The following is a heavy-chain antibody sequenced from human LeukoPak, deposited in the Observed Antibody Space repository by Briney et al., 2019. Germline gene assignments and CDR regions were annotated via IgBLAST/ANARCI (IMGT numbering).Heavy chain of an antibody. V-gene: IGHV2-5*01. J-gene: IGHJ4*02. CDR2: IYYNDDK. CDR1: DFSLSTPGMG. D-gene: IGHD5-12*01. Sequence: SGPTLVKPTQTLTLTCTFSDFSLSTPGMGVGWIRQPPGKALEWLAFIYYNDDKRYSPSLRSRLTITRDTSKNQVVLAMTNMDPVDTATYYCAHSGWLYYFDYWGQGTLVTVSS. CDR3: AHSGWLYYFDY.